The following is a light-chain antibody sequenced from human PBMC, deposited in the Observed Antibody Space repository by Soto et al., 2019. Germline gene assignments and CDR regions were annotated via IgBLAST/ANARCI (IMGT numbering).Light chain of an antibody. Sequence: EIQMTQSPATRSAPVVDRVTIPSRASQSLSRPLAWYQPRPGKAPKLLIYDAPSLESGVPSRFSDSGSGTDFTLTIHRLQPDEVATFDCQQYNSHPKTFGQGTKVEIK. CDR2: DAP. CDR1: QSLSRP. V-gene: IGKV1-5*01. CDR3: QQYNSHPKT. J-gene: IGKJ1*01.